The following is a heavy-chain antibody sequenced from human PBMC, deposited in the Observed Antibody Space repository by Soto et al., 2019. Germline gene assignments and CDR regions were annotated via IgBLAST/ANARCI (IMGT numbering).Heavy chain of an antibody. Sequence: RXSVKVSCKASGYTFTCYYMHWVRQAPGQGLEWMGWINPNSGGTNYAQKFQGWVTMTRDTSISTAYMELSRLRSDDTAVYYCARGSYDFWSGSSPHNWFDHWGQGTLVTVSS. J-gene: IGHJ5*02. D-gene: IGHD3-3*01. CDR3: ARGSYDFWSGSSPHNWFDH. V-gene: IGHV1-2*04. CDR1: GYTFTCYY. CDR2: INPNSGGT.